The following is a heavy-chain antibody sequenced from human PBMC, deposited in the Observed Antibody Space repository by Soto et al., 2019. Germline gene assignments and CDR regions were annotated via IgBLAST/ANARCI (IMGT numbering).Heavy chain of an antibody. CDR3: ARILTIAVAGTWVVDHGIDV. D-gene: IGHD6-19*01. V-gene: IGHV3-9*01. CDR1: GFTFDDYA. J-gene: IGHJ6*02. CDR2: ISWNSGSI. Sequence: LRLSCAASGFTFDDYAMHWVRQAPGKGLEWVSGISWNSGSIGYADSVKGRFTISRDNAKNSLYLQMNSLRAEDTALYYCARILTIAVAGTWVVDHGIDVWGQGTTVTVSS.